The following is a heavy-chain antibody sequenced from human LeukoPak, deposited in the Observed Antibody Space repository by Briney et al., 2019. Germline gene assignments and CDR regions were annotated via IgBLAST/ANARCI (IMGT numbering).Heavy chain of an antibody. CDR2: ISYDGSNK. Sequence: GGSLRLSCAASGFTFSSYGMHWVRQAPGKGLEWVAVISYDGSNKYYADSVKGRFTISRDNSKNTLYLQMNSLRAEDTAVYYCAKVYDSSGYYQSLDDAFDIWGQGTMVTVSS. D-gene: IGHD3-22*01. J-gene: IGHJ3*02. CDR3: AKVYDSSGYYQSLDDAFDI. CDR1: GFTFSSYG. V-gene: IGHV3-30*18.